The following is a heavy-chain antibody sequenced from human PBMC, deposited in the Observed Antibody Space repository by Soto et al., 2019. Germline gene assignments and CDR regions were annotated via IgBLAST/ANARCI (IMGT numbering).Heavy chain of an antibody. CDR3: AKDPSTGSADY. CDR1: GFILSNYS. CDR2: LSKDGANE. J-gene: IGHJ4*02. D-gene: IGHD3-9*01. V-gene: IGHV3-23*01. Sequence: GSLKISCTACGFILSNYSLNWVRQAPGKGLEWVSTLSKDGANEHYADSVKGRFTISRDGSKNTLYLQMNSLRAEDTAMYYCAKDPSTGSADYWGQGTQVTASS.